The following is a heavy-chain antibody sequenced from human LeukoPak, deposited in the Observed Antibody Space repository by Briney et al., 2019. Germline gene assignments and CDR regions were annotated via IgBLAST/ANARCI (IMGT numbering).Heavy chain of an antibody. J-gene: IGHJ4*02. CDR1: GGTISSYY. CDR3: ARWYSSGWAFDY. D-gene: IGHD6-19*01. V-gene: IGHV4-59*08. CDR2: IHYSGST. Sequence: SETLSLTCTVSGGTISSYYWNWIRQPPGKGLEWIGYIHYSGSTKYNPSLKSRVTISVDTSRNQFSLKLSSVTAADTAVYYCARWYSSGWAFDYWGQGTLVTVSS.